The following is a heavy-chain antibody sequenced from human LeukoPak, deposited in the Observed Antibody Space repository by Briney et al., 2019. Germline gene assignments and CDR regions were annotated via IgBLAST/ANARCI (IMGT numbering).Heavy chain of an antibody. CDR1: DGSITNYD. D-gene: IGHD6-13*01. V-gene: IGHV4-59*01. CDR3: ARVWQHLLIDN. J-gene: IGHJ4*02. Sequence: TSSETLSLTCTVSDGSITNYDWSWVRQPPGKGLEFIGHVHYSGTANYNPSLRSRVTISIDTSKNQFSLRLSSVTAADTAVYYCARVWQHLLIDNWGQGTLVTVPS. CDR2: VHYSGTA.